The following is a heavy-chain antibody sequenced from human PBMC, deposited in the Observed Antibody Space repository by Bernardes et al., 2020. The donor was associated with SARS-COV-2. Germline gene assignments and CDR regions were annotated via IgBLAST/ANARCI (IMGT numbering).Heavy chain of an antibody. Sequence: GGSLRLSCAASGFTFSTYWMHWVRQAPGKGLEWVSGISWNSGSIGYADSVKGRFTISRDNAKNSLYLQMNSLRAEDTALYYCAKGGIASDYYGMDVWGQGTTVTVSS. J-gene: IGHJ6*02. V-gene: IGHV3-9*01. CDR3: AKGGIASDYYGMDV. CDR1: GFTFSTYW. CDR2: ISWNSGSI. D-gene: IGHD3-3*01.